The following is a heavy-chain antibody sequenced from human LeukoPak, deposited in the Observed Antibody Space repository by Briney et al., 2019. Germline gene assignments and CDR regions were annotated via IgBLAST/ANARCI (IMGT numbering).Heavy chain of an antibody. CDR2: MNPNSGNT. V-gene: IGHV1-8*02. D-gene: IGHD6-19*01. Sequence: ASVKVSCKASGYTFTSYDINWVRQATGQGFEWMGWMNPNSGNTGYAQKFQGRVTMTRNTSISTAYMELSSLRSEDTAVYYCARGLAVAGIVGRGYWGQGTLVTVSS. CDR1: GYTFTSYD. J-gene: IGHJ4*02. CDR3: ARGLAVAGIVGRGY.